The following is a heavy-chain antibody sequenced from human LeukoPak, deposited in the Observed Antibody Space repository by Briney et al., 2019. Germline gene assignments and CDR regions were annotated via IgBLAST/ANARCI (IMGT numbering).Heavy chain of an antibody. CDR3: ASSLVLRYYYGMDV. Sequence: PSETLSLTCAVYGGSFSGYYWSWIRQPPGKGLEWIGEINHSGSTNYNPSLTSRVTISVDTSKNQFSLKLSSVTAADTAVYYCASSLVLRYYYGMDVWGQGTTVTVSS. CDR2: INHSGST. D-gene: IGHD2-8*02. CDR1: GGSFSGYY. V-gene: IGHV4-34*01. J-gene: IGHJ6*02.